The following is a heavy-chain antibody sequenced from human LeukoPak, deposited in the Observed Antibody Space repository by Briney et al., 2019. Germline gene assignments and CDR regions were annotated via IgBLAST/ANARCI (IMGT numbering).Heavy chain of an antibody. J-gene: IGHJ6*03. V-gene: IGHV4-39*01. CDR1: GGSISSRSDY. CDR2: LDSSGST. Sequence: SETLSLTCTVSGGSISSRSDYWGWIRQTRGKGLEWIGNLDSSGSTYYNPSLKSRVTISVGTSKNQFSLNLRSVTAADTAIYFCSRSHDYGGLYFYYYMDVWGKGTTVTVSS. CDR3: SRSHDYGGLYFYYYMDV. D-gene: IGHD4-23*01.